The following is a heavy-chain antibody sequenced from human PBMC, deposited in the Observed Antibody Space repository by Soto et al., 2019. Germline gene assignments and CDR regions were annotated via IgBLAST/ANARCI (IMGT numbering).Heavy chain of an antibody. CDR1: GFVLTNFW. D-gene: IGHD6-13*01. J-gene: IGHJ4*02. CDR3: AKDSWYFDL. Sequence: PGGPLRRSGEASGFVLTNFWMHWVRHVPGKGLVWVARIDTSGHSTNYAESVKGRFTISRDNAKNTVSLQMNSLRVEDTGVYYCAKDSWYFDLWRQGSQFTVSS. V-gene: IGHV3-74*01. CDR2: IDTSGHST.